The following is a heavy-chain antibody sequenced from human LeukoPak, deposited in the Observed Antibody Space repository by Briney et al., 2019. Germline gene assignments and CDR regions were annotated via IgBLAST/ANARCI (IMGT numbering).Heavy chain of an antibody. CDR2: ISYDGSNK. Sequence: GRSLRLSCAASGFTFSSYAMHWVRQAPGKGLEWVAVISYDGSNKYYAGSVKGRFTISRDNSKNTLYLQMNSLRAEDTAVYYCAKDTLTVEMATNFDYWGQGTLVTVSS. CDR3: AKDTLTVEMATNFDY. CDR1: GFTFSSYA. J-gene: IGHJ4*02. V-gene: IGHV3-30-3*01. D-gene: IGHD5-24*01.